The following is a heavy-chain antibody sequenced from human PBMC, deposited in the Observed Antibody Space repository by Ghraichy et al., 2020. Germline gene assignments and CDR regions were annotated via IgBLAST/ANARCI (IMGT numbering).Heavy chain of an antibody. J-gene: IGHJ4*02. CDR3: VKGTPSSYGPFNY. D-gene: IGHD5-18*01. Sequence: SLNISCSASGFTFSSYAMHWVRQAPGNGLVYVSTISSNEGNTYYAGSVKGRFTISRDNSNNTLYLQMSSLRTEDTAVYYCVKGTPSSYGPFNYWGQGTLVTVSS. CDR1: GFTFSSYA. V-gene: IGHV3-64D*06. CDR2: ISSNEGNT.